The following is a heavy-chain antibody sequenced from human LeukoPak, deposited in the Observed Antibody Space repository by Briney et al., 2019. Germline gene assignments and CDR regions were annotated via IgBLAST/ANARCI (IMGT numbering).Heavy chain of an antibody. D-gene: IGHD4-17*01. Sequence: PGGSLRLSCVASGFTFNTHPMSWVRQAPGKGLEWVSAIYSGGRIYYADSVKGRFTISRDNSKNTLYLQMISLRAEDTAVYYCARDADYGVGYGTDVWGQGTTVTVSS. CDR3: ARDADYGVGYGTDV. CDR2: IYSGGRI. J-gene: IGHJ6*02. V-gene: IGHV3-53*01. CDR1: GFTFNTHP.